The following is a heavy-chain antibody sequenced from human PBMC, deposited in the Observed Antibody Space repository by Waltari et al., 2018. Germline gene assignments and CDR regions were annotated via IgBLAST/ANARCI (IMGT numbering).Heavy chain of an antibody. Sequence: EVQLVESGGGLVQPGGSLRLSCAASGFTFSSYWMHWVRQAPGKGLGWVARINSDGSSTSYADSVKGRFTISRDNAKNTLYLQMNSLRAEDTAVYYCATSPLLRFDGMDVWGQGTTVTVSS. CDR1: GFTFSSYW. D-gene: IGHD3-3*01. J-gene: IGHJ6*02. CDR3: ATSPLLRFDGMDV. CDR2: INSDGSST. V-gene: IGHV3-74*01.